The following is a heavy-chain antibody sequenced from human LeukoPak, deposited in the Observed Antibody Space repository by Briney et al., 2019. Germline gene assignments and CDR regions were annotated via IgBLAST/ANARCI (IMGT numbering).Heavy chain of an antibody. Sequence: GASVKVSCKASGGTFSSYAISWVRQAPGQGLEWMGWISAYNGNTNYAQKLQGRVTMTTDTSTSTAYMELRSLRSDDTAVYYCARDGPTYYDFWSGYLYYFDYWGQGTLVTVSS. CDR3: ARDGPTYYDFWSGYLYYFDY. J-gene: IGHJ4*02. V-gene: IGHV1-18*01. CDR1: GGTFSSYA. CDR2: ISAYNGNT. D-gene: IGHD3-3*01.